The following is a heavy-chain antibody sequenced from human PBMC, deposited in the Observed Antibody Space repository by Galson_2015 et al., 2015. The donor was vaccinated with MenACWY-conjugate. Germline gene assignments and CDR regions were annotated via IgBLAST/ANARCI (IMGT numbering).Heavy chain of an antibody. Sequence: SLRLSCAASGFNFNMYSLHWIRQAPGKGLEWEAVISYDGKDKFYGDSVKGRFIILRDNSKNTVYLQMNSLRGEDTGVYFCARVGQERRTLLPNFDGWGQGTRVTVSS. J-gene: IGHJ4*02. D-gene: IGHD1-1*01. CDR3: ARVGQERRTLLPNFDG. V-gene: IGHV3-30*01. CDR2: ISYDGKDK. CDR1: GFNFNMYS.